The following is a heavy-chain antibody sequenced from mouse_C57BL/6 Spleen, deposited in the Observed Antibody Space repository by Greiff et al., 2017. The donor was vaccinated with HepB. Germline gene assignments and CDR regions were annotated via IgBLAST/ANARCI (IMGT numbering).Heavy chain of an antibody. CDR1: GYTFTSYW. V-gene: IGHV1-59*01. CDR2: IDPSDSYT. Sequence: VQLQQPGAELVRPGTSVKLSCKASGYTFTSYWMHWVKQRPGQGLEWIGVIDPSDSYTNYNQKFKGKATLTVDQSSSTAYMQLNSLTSEDSAVYYCARGGGYFDYWGQGTTLTVSS. D-gene: IGHD1-1*02. J-gene: IGHJ2*01. CDR3: ARGGGYFDY.